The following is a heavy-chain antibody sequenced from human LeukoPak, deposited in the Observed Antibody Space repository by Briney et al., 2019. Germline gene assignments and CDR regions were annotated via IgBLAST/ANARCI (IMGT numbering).Heavy chain of an antibody. CDR2: ISSSGSPV. CDR3: ARIALAVAGTYDL. Sequence: TGGSLRLSCAASGFTFSSYEMHWVRQAPGKGLEWVSYISSSGSPVYYADSVKGRFTISRDNAKNSLYLQMNSLRAEDTAVYHCARIALAVAGTYDLWGQGTLVTASS. CDR1: GFTFSSYE. J-gene: IGHJ5*02. V-gene: IGHV3-48*03. D-gene: IGHD6-19*01.